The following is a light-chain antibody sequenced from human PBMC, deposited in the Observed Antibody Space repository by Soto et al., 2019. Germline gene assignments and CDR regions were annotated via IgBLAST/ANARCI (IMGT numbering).Light chain of an antibody. Sequence: DIQVAQAPSTPPASVGDRVTIACRASLSFNSRLAWYQHKSGKAPKLLIYKPFRLESGVPSRFSGSESGTAFTLTISSLQADEFATYYCQQYNSYSLWTFGQGTKGEIK. V-gene: IGKV1-5*03. CDR2: KPF. CDR1: LSFNSR. J-gene: IGKJ1*01. CDR3: QQYNSYSLWT.